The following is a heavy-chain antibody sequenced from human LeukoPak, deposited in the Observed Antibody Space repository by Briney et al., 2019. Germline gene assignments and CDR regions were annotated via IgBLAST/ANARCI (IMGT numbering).Heavy chain of an antibody. CDR3: ARDSGGRWLQYFDY. V-gene: IGHV3-43D*03. CDR2: ISWDGVST. J-gene: IGHJ4*02. CDR1: GFTFDDYA. D-gene: IGHD5-24*01. Sequence: QPGGSLRLSCAASGFTFDDYAMHWVRQAPGKGLEWVSFISWDGVSTYYADSVKGRFTISRDNAKNSLYLQMNSLRAEDMAVYYCARDSGGRWLQYFDYWGQGTLVTVSS.